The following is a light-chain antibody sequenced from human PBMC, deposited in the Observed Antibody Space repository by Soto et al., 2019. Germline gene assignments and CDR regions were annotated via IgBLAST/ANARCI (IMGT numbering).Light chain of an antibody. J-gene: IGKJ1*01. Sequence: DIQMTQSPSSLSASVGDRVTITCRASQGISNYLARYQQKPGKVPKLLIYAASTLQSGVPSRFSGSGSGTDFTLTISSLQPEDVATYYCKNSNSAPTWTFAPGTKGEIK. CDR2: AAS. CDR1: QGISNY. V-gene: IGKV1-27*01. CDR3: KNSNSAPTWT.